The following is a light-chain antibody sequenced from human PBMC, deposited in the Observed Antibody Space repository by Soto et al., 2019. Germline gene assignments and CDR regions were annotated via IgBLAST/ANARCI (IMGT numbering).Light chain of an antibody. Sequence: EIVLTQSPGTLSLSPGERATLSCRASQSVSSSYLAWYQKTPGQAPVLLIYGASSRATCIPDRFSGSGSATDFTITISILEPDDFAVYCCQQYSSPFTWTFGQGTKVEIK. CDR3: QQYSSPFTWT. J-gene: IGKJ1*01. CDR1: QSVSSSY. CDR2: GAS. V-gene: IGKV3-20*01.